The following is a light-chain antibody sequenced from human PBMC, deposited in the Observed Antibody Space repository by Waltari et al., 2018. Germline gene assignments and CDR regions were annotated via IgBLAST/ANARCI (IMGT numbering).Light chain of an antibody. J-gene: IGLJ3*02. Sequence: SSELTQDPVVSVALGQTVRITCQGDSLRRNYASWYQPRPGKAPRLVLYGQDNRPSGIPDRFSGSTSGDTASLTITGAQAEDEADYYCHSRDTISTRVFGGGTRLTV. V-gene: IGLV3-19*01. CDR3: HSRDTISTRV. CDR2: GQD. CDR1: SLRRNY.